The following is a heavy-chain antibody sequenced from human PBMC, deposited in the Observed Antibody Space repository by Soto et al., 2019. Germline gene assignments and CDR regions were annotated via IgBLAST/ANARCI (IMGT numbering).Heavy chain of an antibody. D-gene: IGHD2-15*01. CDR2: INHSGST. CDR3: ARERSWGYCSGGSCDHPLDV. Sequence: PSETLSLTCAVYGGSFSGYYWSWIRQPPGKGLEWIGEINHSGSTNYNPSPKSRVTISVDTSKNQFSLKLSSVTAADTAVYYCARERSWGYCSGGSCDHPLDVWGQGTTVTVSS. CDR1: GGSFSGYY. J-gene: IGHJ6*02. V-gene: IGHV4-34*01.